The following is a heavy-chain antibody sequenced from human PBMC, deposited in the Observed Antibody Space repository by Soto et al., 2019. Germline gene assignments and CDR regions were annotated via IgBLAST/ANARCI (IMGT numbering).Heavy chain of an antibody. Sequence: GGSLRLSCAASGFTFSSYGMHWVRQAPGKGLEWVSAISGSGGSTCYADSVKGRFTISRDNSKNTLYLQMNSLRAEDTAVYYCAKDHGIVLMVYAIHYDYWGQGTLGTVSS. CDR2: ISGSGGST. CDR3: AKDHGIVLMVYAIHYDY. J-gene: IGHJ4*02. V-gene: IGHV3-23*01. CDR1: GFTFSSYG. D-gene: IGHD2-8*01.